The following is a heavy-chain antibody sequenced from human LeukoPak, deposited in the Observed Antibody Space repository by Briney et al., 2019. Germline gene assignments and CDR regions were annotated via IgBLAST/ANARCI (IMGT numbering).Heavy chain of an antibody. D-gene: IGHD6-13*01. Sequence: GGSLRLSCVASGFTFSNYAMSWVRQAPGKGLEWVSRISASGGSTHYADPVKGRFTVSRDNSNNTLYPQMNSLRAEDTAVYYCAKTNLKASAGTGWFDPWGQGTLVTVSS. V-gene: IGHV3-23*01. CDR1: GFTFSNYA. J-gene: IGHJ5*02. CDR2: ISASGGST. CDR3: AKTNLKASAGTGWFDP.